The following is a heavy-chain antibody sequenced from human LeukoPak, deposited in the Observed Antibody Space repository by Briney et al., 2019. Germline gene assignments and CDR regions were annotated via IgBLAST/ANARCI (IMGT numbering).Heavy chain of an antibody. CDR3: ARDPGYYYDSRESYFDQ. Sequence: SETLSLTCTVSGGSISSYYWSWIRQPAGKGLEWIGRIYTSGSTNYNPSLKSRVTISVDTSKNQFALKLSSVTAADTALYYCARDPGYYYDSRESYFDQWGQGTLVTVSS. CDR2: IYTSGST. CDR1: GGSISSYY. J-gene: IGHJ4*02. D-gene: IGHD3-22*01. V-gene: IGHV4-4*07.